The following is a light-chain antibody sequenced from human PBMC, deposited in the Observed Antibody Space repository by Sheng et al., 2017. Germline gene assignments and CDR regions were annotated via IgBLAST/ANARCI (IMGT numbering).Light chain of an antibody. Sequence: ETVMTQSPATLSVSPGEGATLSCRASQSISSNLAWYQQKPGQAPRLLIFGASSRGTGIPARFSGSGSGTEFTLTISSLQSEDFATYYCQQYYDHPPLTFGGGTKVEIK. V-gene: IGKV3-15*01. CDR3: QQYYDHPPLT. CDR2: GAS. CDR1: QSISSN. J-gene: IGKJ4*02.